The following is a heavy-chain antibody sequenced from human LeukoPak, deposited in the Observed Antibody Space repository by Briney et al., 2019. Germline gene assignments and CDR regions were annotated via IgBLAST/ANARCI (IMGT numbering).Heavy chain of an antibody. D-gene: IGHD3-22*01. CDR1: GFTFSDYY. CDR3: ARATSYYDSSGWSYYFDY. Sequence: GGSLRLSCAASGFTFSDYYMSWIRRAPGKGLEWVSDISSSGSIIHYADSVKGRFTISRDNAKNSLYLQMNSLRAEDTAVYYWARATSYYDSSGWSYYFDYWGQGTLVTVSS. CDR2: ISSSGSII. V-gene: IGHV3-11*04. J-gene: IGHJ4*02.